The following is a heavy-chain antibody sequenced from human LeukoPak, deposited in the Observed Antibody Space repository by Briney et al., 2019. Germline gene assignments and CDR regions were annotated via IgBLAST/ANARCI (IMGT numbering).Heavy chain of an antibody. Sequence: GASVKVSCKASGYTFTGYYMHWVRQAPGQGLEWMGWINPNSGGTNYAQKFQGRVTMTRDTSISTAYMELSRLRSDDTAVYYCARDRGNLPTDAFDIWGQGTMVTVSS. J-gene: IGHJ3*02. CDR1: GYTFTGYY. D-gene: IGHD3-10*01. CDR3: ARDRGNLPTDAFDI. CDR2: INPNSGGT. V-gene: IGHV1-2*02.